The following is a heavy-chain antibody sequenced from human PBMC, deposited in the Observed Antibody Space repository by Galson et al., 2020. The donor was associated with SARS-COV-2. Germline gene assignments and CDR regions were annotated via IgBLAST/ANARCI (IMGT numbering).Heavy chain of an antibody. CDR2: FDPEDGET. CDR3: ATGTITMVRGAENWFDP. J-gene: IGHJ5*02. V-gene: IGHV1-24*01. Sequence: ASVKVSCKVSGYTLTELSMHWVRQAPGKGLEWMGGFDPEDGETIYAQKFQGRVTMTEDTSTDTAYMELSSLRSEDTAVYYCATGTITMVRGAENWFDPWGQGTLVTVSS. CDR1: GYTLTELS. D-gene: IGHD3-10*01.